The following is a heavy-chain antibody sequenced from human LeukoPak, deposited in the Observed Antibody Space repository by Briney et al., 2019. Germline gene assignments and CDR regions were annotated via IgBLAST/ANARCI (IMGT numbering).Heavy chain of an antibody. J-gene: IGHJ4*02. Sequence: ASVKVSCKATGYTFTRYGISWVRQAPGQGLEWMGWISDYNGNTNYAQKLQGRVTMTTDTSTSTAYMELRSLRSDDTAVYYCARSSAATPSPADYWGQGTLVTVSS. D-gene: IGHD2-15*01. V-gene: IGHV1-18*01. CDR2: ISDYNGNT. CDR1: GYTFTRYG. CDR3: ARSSAATPSPADY.